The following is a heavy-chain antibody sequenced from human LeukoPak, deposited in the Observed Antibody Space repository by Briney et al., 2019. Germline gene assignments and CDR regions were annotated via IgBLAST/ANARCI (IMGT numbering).Heavy chain of an antibody. CDR1: GFTFSSYD. CDR3: ARLSGYDYILDY. V-gene: IGHV3-13*01. D-gene: IGHD5-12*01. CDR2: IGTAGDT. Sequence: GGSLRLSCAASGFTFSSYDMHWVRQATGRGLEWVSAIGTAGDTYYPGSVKGRFTISRENAKNSLYLQMNSLRAGDTAVYYCARLSGYDYILDYWGQGTLVTVSS. J-gene: IGHJ4*02.